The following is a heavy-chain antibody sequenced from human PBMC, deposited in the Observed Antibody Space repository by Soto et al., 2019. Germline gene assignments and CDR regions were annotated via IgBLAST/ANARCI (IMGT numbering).Heavy chain of an antibody. V-gene: IGHV4-59*12. CDR2: IHRGGNT. CDR1: GGSISGFD. Sequence: SETLSLTCIVSGGSISGFDWSWTRQPPGNGLERIGYIHRGGNTYYNPSLENRVTISVDTSKNQFSLKLRSVTAADTAVYYCARGYPAVAGTGNWFDPWGQRTLVTVSS. CDR3: ARGYPAVAGTGNWFDP. J-gene: IGHJ5*02. D-gene: IGHD6-19*01.